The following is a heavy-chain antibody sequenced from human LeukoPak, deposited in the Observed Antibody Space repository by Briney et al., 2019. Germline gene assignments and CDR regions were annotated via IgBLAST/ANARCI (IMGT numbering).Heavy chain of an antibody. V-gene: IGHV3-21*01. J-gene: IGHJ4*02. Sequence: NPGGSLRLSCAASGFTFSSYSMNWVRQAPGKGLEWVSFISSSTSYISYADSVKGRFTISRDNAKSSLWLQMNSLRAEDTAVYYCARGSMTLTDNWGQGTLVTVSS. CDR1: GFTFSSYS. CDR3: ARGSMTLTDN. D-gene: IGHD4/OR15-4a*01. CDR2: ISSSTSYI.